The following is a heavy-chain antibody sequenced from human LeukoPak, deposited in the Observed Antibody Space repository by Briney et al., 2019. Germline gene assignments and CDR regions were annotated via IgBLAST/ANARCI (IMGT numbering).Heavy chain of an antibody. CDR2: IYYSGST. Sequence: SETLSLTCAVYGGSFSGYYWSWIRQPPGKGLEWIGYIYYSGSTNYNPSLKSRVTISVDTSKNQFSLKLSSVTAADTAVYYCARVPDYSYYYMDVWGKGTTVTVYS. CDR1: GGSFSGYY. J-gene: IGHJ6*03. V-gene: IGHV4-59*01. CDR3: ARVPDYSYYYMDV. D-gene: IGHD2-21*01.